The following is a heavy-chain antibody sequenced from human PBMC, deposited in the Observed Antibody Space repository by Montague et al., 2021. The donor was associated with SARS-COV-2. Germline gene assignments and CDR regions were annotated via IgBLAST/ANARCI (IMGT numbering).Heavy chain of an antibody. CDR2: MSYGEST. CDR3: ARRDGYCSSTRCPHWFDP. D-gene: IGHD2-2*01. CDR1: GGSISSYY. Sequence: SETLSLTCTVSGGSISSYYWSWTRQPPGKGLEWIGYMSYGESTNYSPSLKSRVTISVDTSKNQLSLKVNSVTAADTAVYYCARRDGYCSSTRCPHWFDPWGQGTLVTVSS. J-gene: IGHJ5*02. V-gene: IGHV4-59*01.